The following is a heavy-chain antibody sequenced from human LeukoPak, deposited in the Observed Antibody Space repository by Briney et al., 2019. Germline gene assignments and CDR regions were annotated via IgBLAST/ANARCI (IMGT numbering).Heavy chain of an antibody. CDR3: AKEIDTLGTNAFDI. D-gene: IGHD2-15*01. CDR1: GFSFDEYP. J-gene: IGHJ3*02. CDR2: INEDGGKT. V-gene: IGHV3-43*02. Sequence: GGSLRLSCAASGFSFDEYPMHWVRQAPGKGLEWVSLINEDGGKTFYADSVRGRFTISRDNSKNSLYLQMNSLRTEDTALYYCAKEIDTLGTNAFDIWSQGTIVTVSS.